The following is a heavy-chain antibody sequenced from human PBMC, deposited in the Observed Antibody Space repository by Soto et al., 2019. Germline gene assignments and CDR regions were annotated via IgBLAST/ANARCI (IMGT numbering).Heavy chain of an antibody. V-gene: IGHV3-33*01. Sequence: GGSLRLSCAASGFTFSSYGMHWVRQAPGKGLEWVAVIWYDGSNKYYADSVKGRFTISRDNSKNTLYLQMNSLRAEDTAVYYCARPACSGGSCYSKPIDYWGQGSLVTVSS. J-gene: IGHJ4*02. D-gene: IGHD2-15*01. CDR2: IWYDGSNK. CDR3: ARPACSGGSCYSKPIDY. CDR1: GFTFSSYG.